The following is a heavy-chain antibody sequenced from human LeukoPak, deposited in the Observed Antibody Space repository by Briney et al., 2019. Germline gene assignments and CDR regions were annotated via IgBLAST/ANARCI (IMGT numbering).Heavy chain of an antibody. Sequence: GGSLRLSCAASGFTFSDYYMSWIRQAPGKGPEWVASIRQDGSEKTYVDSVKGRFTISRDNTKNSLSLQLNGLRAEDTAVYYCARDGTAPGLYFDLWGQGTLVTVSS. CDR2: IRQDGSEK. CDR1: GFTFSDYY. D-gene: IGHD6-13*01. J-gene: IGHJ4*01. V-gene: IGHV3-7*01. CDR3: ARDGTAPGLYFDL.